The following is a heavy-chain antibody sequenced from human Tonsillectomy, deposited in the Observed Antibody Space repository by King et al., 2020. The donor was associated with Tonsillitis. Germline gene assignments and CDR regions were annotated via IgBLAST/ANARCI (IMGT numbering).Heavy chain of an antibody. V-gene: IGHV4-38-2*02. CDR1: GYSISGGYY. CDR2: IDHSGTT. D-gene: IGHD1-26*01. Sequence: QLQESGPGLVKPSETLSLTCGVSGYSISGGYYWGWIRQPPGKGLEWLGSIDHSGTTYFNPSLKSRVTISVDTSKNRFSLKLRSVTAADTAVYYCARDNVVGATGGFDYWGQRTLVTVSS. CDR3: ARDNVVGATGGFDY. J-gene: IGHJ4*02.